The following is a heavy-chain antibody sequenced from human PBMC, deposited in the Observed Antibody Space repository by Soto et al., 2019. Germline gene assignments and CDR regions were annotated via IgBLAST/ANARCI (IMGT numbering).Heavy chain of an antibody. CDR2: IKQDGSEK. CDR3: ARTIVVVVPDNFDH. Sequence: HPGGSLRLSCAASGFTIGDYWMSWVRQAPGKGLEWVANIKQDGSEKYYVDSVKGRFTISRDSAKNSLYLQMNSLRGEDTAVYYCARTIVVVVPDNFDHWGQGTLVTVS. J-gene: IGHJ4*02. V-gene: IGHV3-7*01. CDR1: GFTIGDYW. D-gene: IGHD3-22*01.